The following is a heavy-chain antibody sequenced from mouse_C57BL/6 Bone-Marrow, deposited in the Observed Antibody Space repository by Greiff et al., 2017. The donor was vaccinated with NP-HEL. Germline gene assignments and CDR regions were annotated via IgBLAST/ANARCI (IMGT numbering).Heavy chain of an antibody. CDR2: IYPRSGNT. D-gene: IGHD1-1*01. CDR1: GYTFTSYG. V-gene: IGHV1-81*01. J-gene: IGHJ1*03. CDR3: ARGDFTTVVVPYFDV. Sequence: QVQLQQSGAELARPGASVKLSCKASGYTFTSYGISWVKQRTGQGLEWIGEIYPRSGNTYYNEKFKGKATLTADKSSSTAYMELRSLTSEDSAVYFCARGDFTTVVVPYFDVWGTGTTVTVSS.